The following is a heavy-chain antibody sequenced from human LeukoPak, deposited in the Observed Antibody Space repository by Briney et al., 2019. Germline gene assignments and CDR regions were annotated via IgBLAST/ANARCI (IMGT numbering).Heavy chain of an antibody. CDR1: GHTFTSYD. V-gene: IGHV1-8*01. CDR3: ARVNHYDFWSGYSPSSYYYYYYMDV. D-gene: IGHD3-3*01. J-gene: IGHJ6*03. CDR2: MNPNSGNT. Sequence: ASVKVSCKASGHTFTSYDINWVRPATGQGLEWMGWMNPNSGNTGYAQKFQGRVTMTRNTSISTAYMELSSLRSEDTAVYYCARVNHYDFWSGYSPSSYYYYYYMDVWGKGTTVTVSS.